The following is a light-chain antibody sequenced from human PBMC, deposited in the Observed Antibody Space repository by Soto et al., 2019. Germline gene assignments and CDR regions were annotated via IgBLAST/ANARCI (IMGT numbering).Light chain of an antibody. CDR2: EGS. CDR1: SSDVGTHKF. CDR3: CSYAHSSVVFGGGTSVL. J-gene: IGLJ3*02. V-gene: IGLV2-23*01. Sequence: QSALTQPASVSGSPGQSITISCTRTSSDVGTHKFVSWYQQHPGKAPKLMIYEGSHRPSGVSDRFSGSTSGNTASLTISGRQAEDEADYYCCSYAHSSVVFGGGTSVLFGGGTKLTVL.